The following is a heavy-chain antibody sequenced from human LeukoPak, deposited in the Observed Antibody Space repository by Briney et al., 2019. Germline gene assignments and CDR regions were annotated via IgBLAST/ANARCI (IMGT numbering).Heavy chain of an antibody. CDR3: ARSGGVVVPAARNFDY. CDR2: INHSGST. D-gene: IGHD2-2*01. Sequence: SETLSLTCAVYGGSFSGYYWSWIRQPPGKGLEWIGEINHSGSTNYNPSLKSRVTISVDTSKNQFSLKLSSVTAADTAMYYCARSGGVVVPAARNFDYWGQGTLVTVSS. CDR1: GGSFSGYY. V-gene: IGHV4-34*01. J-gene: IGHJ4*02.